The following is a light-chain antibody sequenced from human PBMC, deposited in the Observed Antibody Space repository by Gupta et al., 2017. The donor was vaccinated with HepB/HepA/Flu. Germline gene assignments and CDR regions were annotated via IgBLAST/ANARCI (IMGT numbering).Light chain of an antibody. J-gene: IGLJ2*01. CDR1: ILGDKY. CDR2: QDN. CDR3: QARYSSTVV. V-gene: IGLV3-1*01. Sequence: SYELPQPPSVSVSPVQTASITCSGDILGDKYASWYQQKTGQSPILVMYQDNRRPSGIPARFSGSNSGNTATLTVRGTQAMDEADYYCQARYSSTVVFGGGTQLTVL.